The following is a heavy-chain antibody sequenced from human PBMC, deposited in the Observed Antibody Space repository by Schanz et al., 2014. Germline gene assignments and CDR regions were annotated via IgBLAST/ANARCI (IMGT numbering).Heavy chain of an antibody. V-gene: IGHV3-11*01. J-gene: IGHJ4*02. CDR3: AREQIMAAAGLVDY. Sequence: QVQLVESGGGLVKPGGSLRLSCAASGFTFSDYYMSWIRQAPGKGLEWLSYIATSSSTRHYADSVKGRVTISRDNAKNSLYLQMNSLRAEDTAVYYCAREQIMAAAGLVDYWGQGTLVTVSS. CDR1: GFTFSDYY. D-gene: IGHD6-13*01. CDR2: IATSSSTR.